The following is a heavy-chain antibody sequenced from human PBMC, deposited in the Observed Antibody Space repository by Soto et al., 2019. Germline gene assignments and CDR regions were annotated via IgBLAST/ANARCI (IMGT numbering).Heavy chain of an antibody. Sequence: SETLSLTCTVSGGSISSYYWSWIRQPPGKGLEWIGYIYYSGSTNYNPSLKSRVTISVDTSKNQFSLKLSSVTAADTAVYYCARSQTITGTTLYNWFDTWGQGTLVTVSS. CDR3: ARSQTITGTTLYNWFDT. V-gene: IGHV4-59*01. J-gene: IGHJ5*02. CDR2: IYYSGST. CDR1: GGSISSYY. D-gene: IGHD1-7*01.